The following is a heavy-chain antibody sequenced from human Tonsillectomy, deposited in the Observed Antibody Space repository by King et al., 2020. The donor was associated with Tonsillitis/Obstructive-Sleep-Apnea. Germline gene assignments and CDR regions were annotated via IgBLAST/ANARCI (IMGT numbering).Heavy chain of an antibody. D-gene: IGHD3-9*01. CDR2: ISGDSGST. V-gene: IGHV3-43*02. CDR3: VKAGDYDILTGYNWLDP. CDR1: GFTFDNYA. Sequence: VQLVESGGGVVQPGGSLRLSCAASGFTFDNYAMHWVRQAPGKGLEWVSLISGDSGSTYYADSVKGRFTISRDNSKNSLYLQMNSLRTADTALYYCVKAGDYDILTGYNWLDPWGQGTLVTVSS. J-gene: IGHJ5*02.